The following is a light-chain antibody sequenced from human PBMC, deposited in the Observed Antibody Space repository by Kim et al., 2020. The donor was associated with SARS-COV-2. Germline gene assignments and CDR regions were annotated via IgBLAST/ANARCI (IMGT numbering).Light chain of an antibody. J-gene: IGKJ2*01. CDR2: GAS. CDR3: QQYNDWPPGDT. CDR1: HGVSSE. V-gene: IGKV3-15*01. Sequence: SRGQRLHLSCIAYHGVSSELDWYQHTPGRGPRLLIYGASTRATGIPARFSGSGSGTEFTLTISSLQSEDFALYYCQQYNDWPPGDTFGQGTKLEIK.